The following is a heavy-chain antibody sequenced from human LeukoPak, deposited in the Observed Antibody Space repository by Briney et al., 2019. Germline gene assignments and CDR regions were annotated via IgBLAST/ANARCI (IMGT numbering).Heavy chain of an antibody. CDR2: IYYRGST. J-gene: IGHJ4*02. Sequence: KSSQTLSLTCTVSGASISTRNYFWSWIRQQPGKGLEWVGYIYYRGSTYYNPSLNSRASISLDTSKNQFSLRLRSVTGADTAVYYCASTYYDSRNFDYWGQGSLVSVSS. CDR1: GASISTRNYF. CDR3: ASTYYDSRNFDY. D-gene: IGHD3-22*01. V-gene: IGHV4-31*03.